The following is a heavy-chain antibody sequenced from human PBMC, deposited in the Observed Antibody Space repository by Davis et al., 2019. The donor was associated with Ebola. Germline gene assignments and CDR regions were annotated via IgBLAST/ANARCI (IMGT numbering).Heavy chain of an antibody. CDR1: GGSISSNY. D-gene: IGHD4-11*01. V-gene: IGHV4-59*01. CDR3: ARGLTITASYYYYMDV. CDR2: IYYSGST. Sequence: PGGSLRLSCTVSGGSISSNYWSWIRQPPGQGLEWIGYIYYSGSTNYNPSLKSRVTISLDTSKNQLSLKLTSVTAADTAVYYCARGLTITASYYYYMDVWGKGTTVIVSS. J-gene: IGHJ6*03.